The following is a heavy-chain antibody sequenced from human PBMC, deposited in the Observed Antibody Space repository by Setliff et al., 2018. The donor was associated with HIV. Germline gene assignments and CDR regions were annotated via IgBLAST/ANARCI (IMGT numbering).Heavy chain of an antibody. V-gene: IGHV3-7*03. CDR3: ARAQARVTMIVVVTNLDY. CDR2: IKQDGSEK. CDR1: GFTFSSYW. Sequence: GGSLRLSCAASGFTFSSYWMSWVRQAPGKGLEWVANIKQDGSEKYYVDSVKGRFTISRDNAKNSLYLQMNSLRAEDTAVYYCARAQARVTMIVVVTNLDYWGQGTLVTVSA. D-gene: IGHD3-22*01. J-gene: IGHJ4*02.